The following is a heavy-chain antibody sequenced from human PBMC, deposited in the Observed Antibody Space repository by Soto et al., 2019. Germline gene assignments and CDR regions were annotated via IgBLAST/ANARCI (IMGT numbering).Heavy chain of an antibody. CDR2: IYYSGST. Sequence: SETLSLTCTVSGGSISSSSYYWGWIRQPPGKGLEWIGSIYYSGSTYYNPSLKSRFTISVDTSKNQFSLKLSSVTAADTAVYYCARLYCSGGSCSYYYYYYMDVWGKGTTVTVSS. D-gene: IGHD2-15*01. CDR1: GGSISSSSYY. CDR3: ARLYCSGGSCSYYYYYYMDV. J-gene: IGHJ6*03. V-gene: IGHV4-39*01.